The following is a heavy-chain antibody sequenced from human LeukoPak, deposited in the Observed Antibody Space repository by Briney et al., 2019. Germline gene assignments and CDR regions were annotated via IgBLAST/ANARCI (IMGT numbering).Heavy chain of an antibody. D-gene: IGHD1-7*01. Sequence: GGSLRLSCAASGFSFRTHWMSWVRQTPGKGLVWVAVISDDGSNKYFAESVKGRFTISRDNSKNTLYLQMNSLGAEDTALYYCARDRTGNYDAFDVWGQGTTVTVSS. V-gene: IGHV3-30-3*01. CDR1: GFSFRTHW. CDR3: ARDRTGNYDAFDV. J-gene: IGHJ3*01. CDR2: ISDDGSNK.